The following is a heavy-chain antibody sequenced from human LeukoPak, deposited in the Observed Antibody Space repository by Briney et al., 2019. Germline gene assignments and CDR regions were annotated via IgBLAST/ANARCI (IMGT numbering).Heavy chain of an antibody. CDR2: IYYSGST. V-gene: IGHV4-39*07. J-gene: IGHJ4*02. D-gene: IGHD3-3*01. CDR1: GGSISSSSYY. CDR3: ASDPSNYDFWSGYYSQSSFDY. Sequence: PSETLSLTCTVSGGSISSSSYYWGWIRQPPGKGLEWIGSIYYSGSTYYNPSLKSRVTISVDTSKNQFSLKLSSVTAADTAVYYCASDPSNYDFWSGYYSQSSFDYWGQGTLVTVSS.